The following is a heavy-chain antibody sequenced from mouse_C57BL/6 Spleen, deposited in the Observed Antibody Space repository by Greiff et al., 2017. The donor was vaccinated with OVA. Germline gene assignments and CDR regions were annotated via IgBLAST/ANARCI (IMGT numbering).Heavy chain of an antibody. Sequence: QVQLQQPGTELVKPGASVKLSCKASGYTFTSYWMHWVKQRPGQGLEWIGNINPSNGGTNYNEKFKSKATLTVDKSSSTANMQLSSLTSEDSAVYYCAREGYYGLYWYFDVWGTGTTVTVSS. CDR3: AREGYYGLYWYFDV. J-gene: IGHJ1*03. CDR1: GYTFTSYW. D-gene: IGHD1-1*01. V-gene: IGHV1-53*01. CDR2: INPSNGGT.